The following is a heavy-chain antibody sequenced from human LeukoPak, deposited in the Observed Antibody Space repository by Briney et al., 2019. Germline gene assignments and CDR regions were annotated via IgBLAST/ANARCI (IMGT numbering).Heavy chain of an antibody. Sequence: PGGSLRLSCAASGFTFSSYWMSWARQAPGKGLEWVANIKQDGSEKYYVDSVKGRFTISRDNAKNSLYLQMYSLRAEDTAVYYCARDLPNYDILTGYRWFDPWGQGTLVTVSS. V-gene: IGHV3-7*03. CDR2: IKQDGSEK. CDR1: GFTFSSYW. D-gene: IGHD3-9*01. J-gene: IGHJ5*02. CDR3: ARDLPNYDILTGYRWFDP.